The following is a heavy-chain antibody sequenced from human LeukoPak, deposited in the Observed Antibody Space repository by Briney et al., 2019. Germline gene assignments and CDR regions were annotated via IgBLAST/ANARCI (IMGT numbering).Heavy chain of an antibody. J-gene: IGHJ4*02. V-gene: IGHV3-30*18. CDR1: GFTFSSYG. D-gene: IGHD2/OR15-2a*01. Sequence: GGALRLSCAASGFTFSSYGMHWVRQAPGKGLEWVAVISYDGSNKYYAGSVKGRFTISRDNSKNTLYLQMNSLRAEDTAVYYCAKGILYDYWGQGTLVTVSS. CDR2: ISYDGSNK. CDR3: AKGILYDY.